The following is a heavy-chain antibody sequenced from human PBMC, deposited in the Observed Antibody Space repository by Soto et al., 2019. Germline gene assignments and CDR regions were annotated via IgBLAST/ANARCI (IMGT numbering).Heavy chain of an antibody. J-gene: IGHJ4*02. Sequence: QVQLVQSGAEVKKPGASVKVSCKASGYTFASNGISWVRQAPGQGLEWMGWISAYNGNTKYVQKFQGRVTMTTDTSTSTAYMELRSLRSDDTAVYYCARDSAAGLNDYWGQGTLVTVSS. CDR3: ARDSAAGLNDY. D-gene: IGHD6-13*01. V-gene: IGHV1-18*01. CDR1: GYTFASNG. CDR2: ISAYNGNT.